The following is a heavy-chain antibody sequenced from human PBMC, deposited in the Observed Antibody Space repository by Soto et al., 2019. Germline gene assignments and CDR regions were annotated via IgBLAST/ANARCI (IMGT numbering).Heavy chain of an antibody. V-gene: IGHV1-24*01. CDR1: GYTLTELS. CDR2: FDPEDGET. CDR3: ATQYYYDSSGYPYYFDY. D-gene: IGHD3-22*01. Sequence: ASVKVSCKVSGYTLTELSMHWVRQAPGKGLERMGGFDPEDGETIYAQKFQGRVTMTEDTSTDTAYMELSSLRSEDTAVYYCATQYYYDSSGYPYYFDYWGQGTLVTVSS. J-gene: IGHJ4*02.